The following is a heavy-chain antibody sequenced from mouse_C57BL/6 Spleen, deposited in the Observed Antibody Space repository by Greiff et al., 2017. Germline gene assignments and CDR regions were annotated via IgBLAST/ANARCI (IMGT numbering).Heavy chain of an antibody. CDR3: ARQKERDYFDY. CDR2: ISGGGGNT. V-gene: IGHV5-9*01. CDR1: GFTFSSYT. Sequence: EVKLVESGGGLVKPGGSLKLSCAASGFTFSSYTMSWVRQTPEKRLEWVATISGGGGNTYYPDSVKGRFTISRDNAKNTLYLQMSSLRSEDTALYYCARQKERDYFDYWGQGTTLTVSS. J-gene: IGHJ2*01.